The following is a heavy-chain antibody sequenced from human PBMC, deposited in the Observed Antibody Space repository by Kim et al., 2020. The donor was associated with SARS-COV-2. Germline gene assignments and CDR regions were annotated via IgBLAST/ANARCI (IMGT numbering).Heavy chain of an antibody. CDR3: ARDSVRHFDY. CDR2: SN. V-gene: IGHV6-1*01. Sequence: SNDYAVSGKSRNTNNPDPAKNQFSLQLNSVTPEDTAVYYCARDSVRHFDYWGQGTLVTVSS. D-gene: IGHD6-6*01. J-gene: IGHJ4*02.